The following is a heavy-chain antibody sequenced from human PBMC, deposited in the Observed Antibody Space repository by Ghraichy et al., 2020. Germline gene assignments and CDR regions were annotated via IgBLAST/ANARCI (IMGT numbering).Heavy chain of an antibody. J-gene: IGHJ4*02. D-gene: IGHD2-15*01. V-gene: IGHV3-7*01. Sequence: GGSLRLSCGAFGFTFSKYWMSWVRQAPGKGLEWMANIKQDGSEKHFVDSVEGRFTISRDNAKNSLYLHMSSLRAEDTAVYYCARGSDCYDYWGQGTLVTVSS. CDR3: ARGSDCYDY. CDR1: GFTFSKYW. CDR2: IKQDGSEK.